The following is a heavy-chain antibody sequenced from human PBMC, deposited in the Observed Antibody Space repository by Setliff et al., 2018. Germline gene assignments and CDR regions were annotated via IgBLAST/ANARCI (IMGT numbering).Heavy chain of an antibody. CDR2: IYTSGST. Sequence: SETLSLTCTVSGGSISSYYWSWIRQPAGKGLEWIGRIYTSGSTNYNPSLKSRVTISVDTSKNQFSLKLSSVTAADTAVYYCASLSPIAAAYDYWGQGTLVTVSS. CDR1: GGSISSYY. J-gene: IGHJ4*02. CDR3: ASLSPIAAAYDY. D-gene: IGHD6-13*01. V-gene: IGHV4-4*07.